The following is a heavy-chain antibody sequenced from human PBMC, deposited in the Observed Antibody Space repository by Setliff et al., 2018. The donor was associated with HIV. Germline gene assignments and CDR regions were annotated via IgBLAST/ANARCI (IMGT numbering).Heavy chain of an antibody. CDR1: GFSMSNFYY. D-gene: IGHD2-15*01. V-gene: IGHV4-38-2*01. J-gene: IGHJ4*02. Sequence: PSETLSLTCDVSGFSMSNFYYWGWIRQPPGKGLEWIGSVYHRGETYYKPSLKSRVTMSADTSKNQFSLKLSSVTAADTAVYYCAISPAWRSDSGLHTFDYWGQGTLVTVSS. CDR3: AISPAWRSDSGLHTFDY. CDR2: VYHRGET.